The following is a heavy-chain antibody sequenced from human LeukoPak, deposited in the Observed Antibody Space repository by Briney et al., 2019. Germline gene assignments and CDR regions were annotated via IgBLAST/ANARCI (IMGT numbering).Heavy chain of an antibody. J-gene: IGHJ4*02. D-gene: IGHD6-19*01. CDR2: IYYSGST. V-gene: IGHV4-39*07. CDR1: GGSISSSSYY. Sequence: PSETLSLTCTVSGGSISSSSYYWGWIRQPPGKGLEWIGSIYYSGSTYYNPSLKSRVTISVDTSKNQFSLKLSSVTAADTAVYYCARDGSYSSGSWYFDYWGQGTLVTVSS. CDR3: ARDGSYSSGSWYFDY.